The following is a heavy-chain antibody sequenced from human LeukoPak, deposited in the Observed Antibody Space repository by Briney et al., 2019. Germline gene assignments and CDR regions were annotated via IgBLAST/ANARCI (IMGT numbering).Heavy chain of an antibody. CDR3: AKAGRFGELPPARSDY. J-gene: IGHJ4*02. CDR2: ISGSGGST. CDR1: GFTFSSYA. D-gene: IGHD3-10*01. Sequence: PGGSLRLSCAASGFTFSSYAMSWVRQAPGKGLEWVSAISGSGGSTYYADSVKGRFTISRDNSKNTLYLQMNSLRAEDTAVYYCAKAGRFGELPPARSDYWGQGTLVTVSS. V-gene: IGHV3-23*01.